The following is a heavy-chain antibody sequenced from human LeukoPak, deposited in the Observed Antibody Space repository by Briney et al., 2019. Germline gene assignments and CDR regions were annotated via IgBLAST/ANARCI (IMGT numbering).Heavy chain of an antibody. CDR1: GGTFSSYA. Sequence: GASVKVSCKASGGTFSSYAISWVRQAPGQGLEWMGWINPNSGGTNYAQKFQGWVTMTRDTSISTAYMELSRLRSDDTAVYYCARRYGDFDAFDIWGQGTMVTVSS. J-gene: IGHJ3*02. D-gene: IGHD4-17*01. V-gene: IGHV1-2*04. CDR2: INPNSGGT. CDR3: ARRYGDFDAFDI.